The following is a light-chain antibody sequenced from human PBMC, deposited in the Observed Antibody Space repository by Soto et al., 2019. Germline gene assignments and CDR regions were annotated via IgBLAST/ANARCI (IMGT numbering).Light chain of an antibody. V-gene: IGLV1-44*01. CDR2: SNN. CDR3: AAWDDSPQV. J-gene: IGLJ1*01. CDR1: SSNIGSNT. Sequence: QSVLTQPPSASGTPGQRVTISCSGSSSNIGSNTVNLYQQLPGTAPKLLIYSNNQRPSGVPDRFSGSKSGTSASLAISGLQSEDEADYYCAAWDDSPQVFGTGTKVTVL.